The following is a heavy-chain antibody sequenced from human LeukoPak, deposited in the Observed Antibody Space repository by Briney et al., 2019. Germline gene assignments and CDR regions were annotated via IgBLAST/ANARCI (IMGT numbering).Heavy chain of an antibody. CDR3: AKGRVSTSGWTFNDY. V-gene: IGHV3-23*01. Sequence: PGGSLRLSCAASGFTFSSCGMSWVRQAPGKGLEWVSSFSGSGGSTYYADSVKGRFTISRDNSKNTLYLQMNSLRAEDTAVYYCAKGRVSTSGWTFNDYWGQGTLVTVSS. J-gene: IGHJ4*02. CDR1: GFTFSSCG. D-gene: IGHD6-19*01. CDR2: FSGSGGST.